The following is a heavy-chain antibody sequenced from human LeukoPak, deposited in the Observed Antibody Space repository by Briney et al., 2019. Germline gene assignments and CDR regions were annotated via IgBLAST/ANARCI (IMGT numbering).Heavy chain of an antibody. J-gene: IGHJ4*02. CDR1: EFSFSNYW. CDR3: ARGQWRADR. V-gene: IGHV3-7*03. CDR2: INQDGSEK. D-gene: IGHD6-19*01. Sequence: GGSLRLSCAASEFSFSNYWMTWARLAPGKGLEWVANINQDGSEKHYVDSVKGRFTISRDNGKDSLYLQMNSLRAEDTAAYYCARGQWRADRWGQGTLVTVSS.